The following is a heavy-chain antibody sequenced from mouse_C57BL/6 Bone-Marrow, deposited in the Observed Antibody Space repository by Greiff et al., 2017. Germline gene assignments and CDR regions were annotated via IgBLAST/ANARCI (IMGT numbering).Heavy chain of an antibody. V-gene: IGHV3-6*01. CDR3: ARGPHFLMDY. CDR1: GYSITSGYY. J-gene: IGHJ4*01. Sequence: DVQLQESGPGLVKPSQSLSLTCSVTGYSITSGYYWNWIRQFPGNKLEWMGYISYDGSNNYNPSLKNRISITRDTSKNQFFLKLNSVTTEDTATYYCARGPHFLMDYWGQGTSVTVSS. CDR2: ISYDGSN.